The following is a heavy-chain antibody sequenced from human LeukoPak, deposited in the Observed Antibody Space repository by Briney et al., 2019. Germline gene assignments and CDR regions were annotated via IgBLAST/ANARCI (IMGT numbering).Heavy chain of an antibody. CDR2: IYYSGST. Sequence: SSETLSLTCTVSGGSISSYYWGWIRQPPGKGLEWIGSIYYSGSTYYNPSLKSRVTISVDTSKNQFSLKLSSVTAADTAVYYCAREAYYYDSSGYYDYWGQGTLVTVSS. D-gene: IGHD3-22*01. J-gene: IGHJ4*02. CDR1: GGSISSYY. V-gene: IGHV4-39*07. CDR3: AREAYYYDSSGYYDY.